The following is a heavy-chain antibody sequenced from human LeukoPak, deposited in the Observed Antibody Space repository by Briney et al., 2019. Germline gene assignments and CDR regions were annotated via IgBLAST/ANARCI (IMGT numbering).Heavy chain of an antibody. Sequence: GESLKISCKGSGYSFTSYWIGWVRQMPGKGLEWMGIIYPGDSDTRYSPSFQGQVTISADKSISTAYLQWSSLKASDTAMYYCARLYLRDYDILTGLYYFDYWGQGTLVTVSS. V-gene: IGHV5-51*01. CDR2: IYPGDSDT. D-gene: IGHD3-9*01. J-gene: IGHJ4*02. CDR3: ARLYLRDYDILTGLYYFDY. CDR1: GYSFTSYW.